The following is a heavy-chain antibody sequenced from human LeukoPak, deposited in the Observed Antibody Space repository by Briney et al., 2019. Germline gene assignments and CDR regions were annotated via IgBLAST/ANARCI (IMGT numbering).Heavy chain of an antibody. J-gene: IGHJ5*01. CDR3: ARAVLATKSEHCFDS. V-gene: IGHV4-59*01. D-gene: IGHD2-8*01. CDR2: IYYSGST. Sequence: SETLSLTCTVSGGSISSYYWSWIRQPPGKGLEWIGYIYYSGSTNYNPSLKSRVTISVDTSKNQFSLRLSSVTAADTAVYYCARAVLATKSEHCFDSWGQGTLVTVSS. CDR1: GGSISSYY.